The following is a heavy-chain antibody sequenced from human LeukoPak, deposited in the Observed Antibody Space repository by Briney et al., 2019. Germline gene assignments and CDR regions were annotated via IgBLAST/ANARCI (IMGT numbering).Heavy chain of an antibody. D-gene: IGHD1-1*01. J-gene: IGHJ4*02. CDR3: ARWNLGSDF. Sequence: PGGSLRLSCAASGFTFSSYSMNWVRQAPGKGLEWVSYISSSSGTIYYADSVRGRFTISRDNAKNSLFLQMNTLSAEDTAVYYCARWNLGSDFWGQGTLVTVSS. V-gene: IGHV3-48*04. CDR2: ISSSSGTI. CDR1: GFTFSSYS.